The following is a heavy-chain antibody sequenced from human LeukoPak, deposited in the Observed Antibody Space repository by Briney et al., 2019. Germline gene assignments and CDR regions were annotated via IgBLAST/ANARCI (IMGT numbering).Heavy chain of an antibody. J-gene: IGHJ4*02. CDR3: ARGEGILRFSPICDY. V-gene: IGHV3-11*04. D-gene: IGHD3-3*01. Sequence: PGGSLILSCAASGFTFSDYYMNWVRQAPGKGLEWVSYISSSGSTIYYADSVKGRFTISRDNAKNTLYLQMNSLRAEDTAVYYCARGEGILRFSPICDYWGQGTLVTVSS. CDR2: ISSSGSTI. CDR1: GFTFSDYY.